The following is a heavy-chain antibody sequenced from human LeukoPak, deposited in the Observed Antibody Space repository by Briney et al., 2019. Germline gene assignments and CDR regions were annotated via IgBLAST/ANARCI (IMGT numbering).Heavy chain of an antibody. J-gene: IGHJ4*02. D-gene: IGHD3-22*01. V-gene: IGHV2-70*11. CDR1: GFSLSTRGMC. CDR2: IDWDDDK. CDR3: VGVNYYDTSLGFA. Sequence: SGPALVKPTQTLTLTCTFSGFSLSTRGMCVSWIRQPPGNALEWLARIDWDDDKYYSTSLKTRLTISKDTSKNQVVLTVTNMDPVDTATYYCVGVNYYDTSLGFAWGQGTLVTVSS.